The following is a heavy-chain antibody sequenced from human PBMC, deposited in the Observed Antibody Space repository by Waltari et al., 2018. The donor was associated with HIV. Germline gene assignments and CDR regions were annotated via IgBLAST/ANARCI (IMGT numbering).Heavy chain of an antibody. CDR1: GGTFSSYA. D-gene: IGHD3-22*01. J-gene: IGHJ3*02. V-gene: IGHV1-69*04. CDR3: ARDPPRDSSPSAAFDI. Sequence: QVQLVQSGAEVKKPGSSVKVSCKASGGTFSSYAISWVRQAPGQGLEWMGRIIPILGIANYAQKFQGRVTITADKSTSTAYMELSSLRSEDTAVYYCARDPPRDSSPSAAFDIWGQGTMVTVSS. CDR2: IIPILGIA.